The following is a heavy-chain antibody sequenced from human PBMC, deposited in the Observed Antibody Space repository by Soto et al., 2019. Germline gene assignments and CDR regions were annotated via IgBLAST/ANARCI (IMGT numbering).Heavy chain of an antibody. CDR2: IYYSGSP. Sequence: KTSGTLWRTCAVSGDSVSSGYYYWPWVLHPPWKGLEWIVFIYYSGSPYYNPSLKSLVTISLDTSMNQLSLNVSSGTAAGTAVYYFAIMASYWMDIWGQGTTVNVSS. J-gene: IGHJ6*02. CDR1: GDSVSSGYYY. D-gene: IGHD2-8*02. CDR3: AIMASYWMDI. V-gene: IGHV4-30-4*01.